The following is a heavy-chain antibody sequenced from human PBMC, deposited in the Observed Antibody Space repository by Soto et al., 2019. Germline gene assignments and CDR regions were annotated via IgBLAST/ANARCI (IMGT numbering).Heavy chain of an antibody. CDR2: IAYDGSNK. V-gene: IGHV3-30*18. Sequence: QVQLVESGGGVVQPGRSLRLSCAASGFTFSSYGMHWVRQAPGKGLEWVAVIAYDGSNKYYADSVKVRFTISRDNSKNTLYLQMNSLRAEDTAVYYGANPGITGTTYNVWFDPWGQGTLVTVSS. D-gene: IGHD1-7*01. J-gene: IGHJ5*02. CDR1: GFTFSSYG. CDR3: ANPGITGTTYNVWFDP.